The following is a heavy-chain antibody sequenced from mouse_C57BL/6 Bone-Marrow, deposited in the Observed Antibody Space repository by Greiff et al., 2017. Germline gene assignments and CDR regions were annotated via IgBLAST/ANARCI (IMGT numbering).Heavy chain of an antibody. CDR2: IWTGGGT. V-gene: IGHV2-9-1*01. J-gene: IGHJ1*03. Sequence: KCLEWLGVIWTGGGTNYNSALKSRLSISKDNSKSQVFLKMNSLQTDDTARYYCAREFITTVVGGYFDVWGTGTTVTVSS. CDR3: AREFITTVVGGYFDV. D-gene: IGHD1-1*01.